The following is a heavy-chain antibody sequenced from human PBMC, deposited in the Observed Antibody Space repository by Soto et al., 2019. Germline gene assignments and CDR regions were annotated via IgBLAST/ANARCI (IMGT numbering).Heavy chain of an antibody. V-gene: IGHV1-18*01. J-gene: IGHJ4*02. Sequence: ASMKVSCKTFGYTFTSYYSSWVRQAPGQGLEWMGWISAYNSNTNYAQKLQGRVTMTTDTSTSTAYMELRSLRPDDTAVYYCARDLPPVDYWGQGTLVTVSS. CDR3: ARDLPPVDY. CDR1: GYTFTSYY. CDR2: ISAYNSNT.